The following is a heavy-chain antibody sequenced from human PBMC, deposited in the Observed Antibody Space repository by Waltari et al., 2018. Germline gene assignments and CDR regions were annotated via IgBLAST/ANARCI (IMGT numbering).Heavy chain of an antibody. V-gene: IGHV4-34*01. D-gene: IGHD6-25*01. Sequence: QVQLQQWGAGLLKPSETLSLTCAVYGGSFSGYYWSWIRQPPGKGLGWIGEINHSGSTNYNPSLKSRVTISVDTSKNQFSLKLSSVTAADTAVYYCARSGPSRPWFDPWGQGTLVTVSS. J-gene: IGHJ5*02. CDR1: GGSFSGYY. CDR3: ARSGPSRPWFDP. CDR2: INHSGST.